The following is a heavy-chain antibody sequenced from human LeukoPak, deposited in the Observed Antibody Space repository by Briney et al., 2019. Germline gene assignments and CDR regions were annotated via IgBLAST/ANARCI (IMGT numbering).Heavy chain of an antibody. CDR3: ARDPAYCSSTSCYTEFDY. J-gene: IGHJ4*02. D-gene: IGHD2-2*02. CDR1: GYTFTSYA. Sequence: ASVKVSCKASGYTFTSYAMHWVRQVPGQRLEWMGWINAGNGNTKYSQKFQGRVTITRDTSASTAYMELSSLRSEDTAVYYCARDPAYCSSTSCYTEFDYWGQGTLVTVSS. V-gene: IGHV1-3*01. CDR2: INAGNGNT.